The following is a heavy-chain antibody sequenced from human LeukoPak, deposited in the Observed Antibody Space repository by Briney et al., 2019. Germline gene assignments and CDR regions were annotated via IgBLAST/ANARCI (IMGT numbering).Heavy chain of an antibody. V-gene: IGHV4-31*03. CDR1: GGSISSGGYY. CDR2: IYYSGSA. D-gene: IGHD3-10*01. J-gene: IGHJ4*02. CDR3: ARGVRGAVDY. Sequence: SQTLSLTCTVSGGSISSGGYYWSWIRQHPGKGLEWIGYIYYSGSAYYSPSLKSRVTISVDTSKNQFSLKLSSVTAADTAVYYCARGVRGAVDYWGQGTLVTVSS.